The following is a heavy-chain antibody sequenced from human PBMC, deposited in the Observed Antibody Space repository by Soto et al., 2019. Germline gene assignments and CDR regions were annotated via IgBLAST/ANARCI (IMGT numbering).Heavy chain of an antibody. Sequence: ASVKVSCKASGYTFTSYGISWVRQAPGQGLEWMGWISAYSGNTGYAQKFQGRVTMTRNTSISTAYMELSSLRSEDTAVYYCARQYYDRGPFDIWGQGTMVTVSS. V-gene: IGHV1-8*02. CDR2: ISAYSGNT. CDR1: GYTFTSYG. D-gene: IGHD1-26*01. CDR3: ARQYYDRGPFDI. J-gene: IGHJ3*02.